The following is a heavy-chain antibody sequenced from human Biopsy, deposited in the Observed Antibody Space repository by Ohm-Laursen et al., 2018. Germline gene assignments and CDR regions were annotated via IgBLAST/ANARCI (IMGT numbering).Heavy chain of an antibody. J-gene: IGHJ4*02. CDR3: ARHDGNGPFALDS. V-gene: IGHV4-39*01. CDR1: GGSISSGSNY. D-gene: IGHD5-24*01. Sequence: TLSLTCTVSGGSISSGSNYWAWIRQPPGKGLEWIGSVYHSGTTYYSPPLKSQVTISVDTSKNQLSLKVTSVTAADTAAYYCARHDGNGPFALDSWGQGTLVTVSS. CDR2: VYHSGTT.